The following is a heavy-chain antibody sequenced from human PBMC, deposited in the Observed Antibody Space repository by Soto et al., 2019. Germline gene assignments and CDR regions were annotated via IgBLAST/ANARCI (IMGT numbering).Heavy chain of an antibody. CDR3: MTHAVIYSRGH. D-gene: IGHD6-25*01. V-gene: IGHV3-15*01. CDR2: IKTVTDGGTT. CDR1: GFTFSNDW. J-gene: IGHJ4*02. Sequence: GGSLRLSCAASGFTFSNDWMNWVRQAPGKGLEWVARIKTVTDGGTTDYAAPVKGRFFISRDDSKSTLYLQMNSLKTEDTAIYYCMTHAVIYSRGHWGQGTLVTVSS.